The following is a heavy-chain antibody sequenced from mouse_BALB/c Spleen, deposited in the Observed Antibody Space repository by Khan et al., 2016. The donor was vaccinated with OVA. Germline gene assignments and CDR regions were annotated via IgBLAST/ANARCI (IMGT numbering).Heavy chain of an antibody. CDR3: ARGHGFFAA. D-gene: IGHD3-1*01. CDR1: GYSFTLYY. J-gene: IGHJ3*01. V-gene: IGHV1-26*01. Sequence: EVQLQESGPDLVKPGASVKISCKASGYSFTLYYLSWVKQSHGESLEWIGRVNPNNGDSAYNQKFKDRATLTVDKSSNTAYMDFRSLTSEDSAGFYGARGHGFFAAWGQGTLVTVSA. CDR2: VNPNNGDS.